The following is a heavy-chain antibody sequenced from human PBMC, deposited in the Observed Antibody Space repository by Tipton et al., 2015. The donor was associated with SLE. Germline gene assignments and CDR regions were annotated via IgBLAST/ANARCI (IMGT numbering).Heavy chain of an antibody. CDR3: ARGSGMPYDF. V-gene: IGHV4-34*01. J-gene: IGHJ4*02. CDR2: INHSGST. Sequence: TLSLTCAVYGGSFSGYYWSWIRQPPGKGLEWIGEINHSGSTNYNPSLKSRVTISVDTSKNQFSLQLNSVTPEDTAVYYCARGSGMPYDFWGQGTLVTVSS. CDR1: GGSFSGYY. D-gene: IGHD2-2*01.